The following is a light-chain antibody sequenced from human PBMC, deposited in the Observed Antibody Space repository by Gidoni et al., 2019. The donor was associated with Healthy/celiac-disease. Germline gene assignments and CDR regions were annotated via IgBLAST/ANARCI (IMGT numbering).Light chain of an antibody. CDR2: QDS. V-gene: IGLV3-1*01. J-gene: IGLJ2*01. Sequence: SYELTQPPSVSVSPGQTASITCSGDKLGDKYACWYQQTPGQSPVLVIYQDSKRPSGSPERFSGSNSGNTATLTISGTQAMDEADYDCQAWDSSTVVFGGGTKLTVL. CDR3: QAWDSSTVV. CDR1: KLGDKY.